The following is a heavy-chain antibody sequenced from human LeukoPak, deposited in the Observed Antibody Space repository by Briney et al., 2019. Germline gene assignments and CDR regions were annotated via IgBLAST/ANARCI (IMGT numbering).Heavy chain of an antibody. CDR2: IGAGGGDT. V-gene: IGHV3-23*01. Sequence: GGSLRLSCAASGFTFSTYVMSWVRLAPGKGVEWVSGIGAGGGDTYYADSVKGRFTISRDNSENTLYLEMNSLRDEDTAVYYCAKGRVGATILDYWGQGILVTVAS. CDR3: AKGRVGATILDY. CDR1: GFTFSTYV. D-gene: IGHD1-26*01. J-gene: IGHJ4*02.